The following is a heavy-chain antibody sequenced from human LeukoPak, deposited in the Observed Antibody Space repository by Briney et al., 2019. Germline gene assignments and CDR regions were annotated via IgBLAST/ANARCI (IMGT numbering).Heavy chain of an antibody. CDR1: GGSISGYY. CDR2: IYTSGST. V-gene: IGHV4-4*09. Sequence: SETLSLTCTVSGGSISGYYWSWIRQPPGKGLEGIGYIYTSGSTNYNPSLKSRLIILVATSKNQFSLKLRSVTAADTAVYYCARPLYGDYAAFDIWGQGTMVTVSS. D-gene: IGHD4-17*01. CDR3: ARPLYGDYAAFDI. J-gene: IGHJ3*02.